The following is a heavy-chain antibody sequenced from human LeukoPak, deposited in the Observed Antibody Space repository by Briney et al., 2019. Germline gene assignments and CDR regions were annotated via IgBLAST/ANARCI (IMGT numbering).Heavy chain of an antibody. J-gene: IGHJ3*01. D-gene: IGHD3-22*01. Sequence: PGESLKISCKGSGYKFSTYWIAWVRQMPGKGLEWMGIIYPDDSDTRYNPSFQGQVTISADKSVSTAYLQWSSLRASDTAMYYCARPNITSYYDSRGYDGLDVWRQGTIVAVSS. CDR1: GYKFSTYW. CDR2: IYPDDSDT. CDR3: ARPNITSYYDSRGYDGLDV. V-gene: IGHV5-51*01.